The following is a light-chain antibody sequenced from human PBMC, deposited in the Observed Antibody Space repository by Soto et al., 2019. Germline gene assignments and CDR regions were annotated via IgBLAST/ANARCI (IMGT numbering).Light chain of an antibody. CDR1: QSVLYSSNNKNY. V-gene: IGKV4-1*01. Sequence: DIVMAQSPDSLSVSLGERATINCKSSQSVLYSSNNKNYLTWYQQKPGQPPKLLISWASTRESGVPDRFSGSGSGPDFTLTISSLQAEDVAVYYCQHYYSSPFTFGGGTKVEI. CDR2: WAS. J-gene: IGKJ4*01. CDR3: QHYYSSPFT.